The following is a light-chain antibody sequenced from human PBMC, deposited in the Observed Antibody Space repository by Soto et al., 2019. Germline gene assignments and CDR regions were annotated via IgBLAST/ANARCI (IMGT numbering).Light chain of an antibody. Sequence: QSVLTQPAPVSGSPGQSINISCPGTSRDIGDYNYVSWYQQRPEKAPELMIYGVNNRPPGVSNRFSGSKSGNTASLTISGLQAEDEADYYCSSYTSSITYVFGTGTKVTVL. CDR2: GVN. J-gene: IGLJ1*01. V-gene: IGLV2-14*01. CDR3: SSYTSSITYV. CDR1: SRDIGDYNY.